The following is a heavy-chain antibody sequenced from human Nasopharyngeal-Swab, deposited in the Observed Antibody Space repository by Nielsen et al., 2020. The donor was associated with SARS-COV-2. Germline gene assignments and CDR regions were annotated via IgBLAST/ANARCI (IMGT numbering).Heavy chain of an antibody. D-gene: IGHD3-3*01. CDR1: GGSISSGGNY. CDR2: IYYSGST. J-gene: IGHJ6*02. V-gene: IGHV4-39*01. CDR3: ARHERSIWSGYYTGYYYGMDV. Sequence: SETLSLTCTVSGGSISSGGNYWSWILQHPGKGLEWIGYIYYSGSTYYNPSLKSRVTISVDTSKNQFSLKLSSVTAADTAVYYCARHERSIWSGYYTGYYYGMDVWGQGTTVTVSS.